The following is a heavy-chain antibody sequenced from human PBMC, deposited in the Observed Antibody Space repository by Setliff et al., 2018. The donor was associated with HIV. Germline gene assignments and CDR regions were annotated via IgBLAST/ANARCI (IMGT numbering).Heavy chain of an antibody. Sequence: VSLTCTVSGDSINSGNYYWSWIRQHPGKGLEWIGYIYYSGSTYYSPSLKSRVTISEDTSKNQFSLKMRSVTAADTAVYYCATSPAGEILGSRPFYFDYWGQGTLVTVSS. D-gene: IGHD3-10*01. CDR1: GDSINSGNYY. J-gene: IGHJ4*02. CDR3: ATSPAGEILGSRPFYFDY. CDR2: IYYSGST. V-gene: IGHV4-31*03.